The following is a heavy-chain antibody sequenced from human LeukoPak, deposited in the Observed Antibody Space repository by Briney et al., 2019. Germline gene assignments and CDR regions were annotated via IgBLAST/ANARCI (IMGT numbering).Heavy chain of an antibody. V-gene: IGHV4-34*01. D-gene: IGHD4-17*01. Sequence: PSETLSLTCAVYGGSFSGYYWSWIRQPPGKGLEWIGEINHSGSTNYNPSLKSRVTISVDTSKNQFSLKLSSVTAADTAMYYCARLDYGDYQDYWGQGTLVTVSS. CDR2: INHSGST. J-gene: IGHJ4*02. CDR1: GGSFSGYY. CDR3: ARLDYGDYQDY.